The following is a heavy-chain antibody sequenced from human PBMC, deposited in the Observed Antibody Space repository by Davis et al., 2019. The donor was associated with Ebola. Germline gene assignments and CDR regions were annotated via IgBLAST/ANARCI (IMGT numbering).Heavy chain of an antibody. CDR1: GGSISSYY. CDR3: ARVGAYYDFWSGYFNWFDP. D-gene: IGHD3-3*01. V-gene: IGHV4-59*01. Sequence: PSETLSLTCTVSGGSISSYYWSWIRQPPGKGLEWIGYIYYSGSTNYNPSLKSRVTISVDTSKNQFSLKLSSVTAADTAVYYCARVGAYYDFWSGYFNWFDPWGQGTLVTVSS. J-gene: IGHJ5*02. CDR2: IYYSGST.